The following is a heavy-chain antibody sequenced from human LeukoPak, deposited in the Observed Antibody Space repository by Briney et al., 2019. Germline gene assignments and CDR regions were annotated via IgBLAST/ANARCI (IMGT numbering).Heavy chain of an antibody. CDR3: ARGGYRWGFDP. D-gene: IGHD6-25*01. CDR1: GGSFSGYY. CDR2: INHSGST. Sequence: SETLSLTCAVYGGSFSGYYWSWIRQPPGKGLEWIGEINHSGSTNYNPSLKSRVTISVDTSKNQFSLKLSSVTAADTAVYYCARGGYRWGFDPWGQGTLVTVSS. J-gene: IGHJ5*02. V-gene: IGHV4-34*01.